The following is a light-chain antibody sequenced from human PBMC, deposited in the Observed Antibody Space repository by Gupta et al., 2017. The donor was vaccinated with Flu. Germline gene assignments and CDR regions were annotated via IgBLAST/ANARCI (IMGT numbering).Light chain of an antibody. J-gene: IGKJ4*01. CDR1: QSVGSN. Sequence: EIVMTQSPATLSVSPGERATLSCRASQSVGSNLARYQQKPGQAPRLLIYGASTRATGIPARFSGSGSGTEFTLTMSSLQSEDFAVYSCQQYNNWPLTFGGGTKVEIK. CDR3: QQYNNWPLT. CDR2: GAS. V-gene: IGKV3-15*01.